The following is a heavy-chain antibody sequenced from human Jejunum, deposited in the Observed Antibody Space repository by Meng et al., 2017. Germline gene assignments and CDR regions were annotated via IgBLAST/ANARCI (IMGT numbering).Heavy chain of an antibody. Sequence: SETLSLTCSVSGGSISGNSYYWGWIRQPPGKGLEWIGSIYYSGNTYYNPSLKSRVTMSVDTSKNQFSLKLSSVTAADTAVYYCARGLRSGDYYFYYYAMDVWGQGTTVTVSS. J-gene: IGHJ6*02. CDR2: IYYSGNT. V-gene: IGHV4-39*07. CDR1: GGSISGNSYY. CDR3: ARGLRSGDYYFYYYAMDV. D-gene: IGHD2-21*02.